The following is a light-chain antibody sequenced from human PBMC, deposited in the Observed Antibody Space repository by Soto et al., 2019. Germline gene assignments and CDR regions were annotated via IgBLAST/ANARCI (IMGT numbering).Light chain of an antibody. CDR3: QQYGSSGT. Sequence: EIVLTQSPGTLSLSPGERATLSCRASQSVSYYLAWYQQKPGQAPRLLIYDASSRATGIPDRFSGSGSGTDFTLTISRLEPEDFAVYYCQQYGSSGTFGQGTK. J-gene: IGKJ1*01. CDR2: DAS. V-gene: IGKV3-20*01. CDR1: QSVSYY.